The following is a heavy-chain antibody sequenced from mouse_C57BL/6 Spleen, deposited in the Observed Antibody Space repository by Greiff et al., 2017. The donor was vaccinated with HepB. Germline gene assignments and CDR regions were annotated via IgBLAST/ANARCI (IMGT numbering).Heavy chain of an antibody. CDR2: ISSGSSTI. CDR3: ARKELGLGFAY. J-gene: IGHJ3*01. V-gene: IGHV5-17*01. D-gene: IGHD4-1*01. CDR1: GFTFSDYG. Sequence: EVQLKESGGGLVKPGGSLKLSCAASGFTFSDYGMHWVRQAPEKGLEWVAYISSGSSTIYYADTVKGRFTISRDNAKNTLFLQMTSLRSEDTAMYYCARKELGLGFAYWGQGTLVTVSA.